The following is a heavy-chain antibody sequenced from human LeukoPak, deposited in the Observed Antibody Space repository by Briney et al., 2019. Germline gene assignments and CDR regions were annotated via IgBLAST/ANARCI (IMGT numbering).Heavy chain of an antibody. CDR1: GFSFSTYG. CDR2: IRTTDGNT. D-gene: IGHD3-10*01. Sequence: ATVKVSCKASGFSFSTYGVSWVRQAPGQGLQWMGWIRTTDGNTHYAQNFQGRVTMTTDTSTNTAFLEMRSLRSDDTAVYYCARYATHADFYGSGSYRFEPWGQGTLVTVSS. CDR3: ARYATHADFYGSGSYRFEP. J-gene: IGHJ5*02. V-gene: IGHV1-18*01.